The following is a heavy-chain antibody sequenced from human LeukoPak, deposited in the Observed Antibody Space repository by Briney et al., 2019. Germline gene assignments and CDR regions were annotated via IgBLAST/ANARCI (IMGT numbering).Heavy chain of an antibody. CDR2: IIPIFGTA. J-gene: IGHJ4*02. Sequence: SVKVSCKASGGTFSSYAIRWVRQAPGQGLEWMGRIIPIFGTANYAQKFQGRVTITTDESTSTAYMELSSLRSEDTAVYYCARARYFDWLNDYWGQGTLVTVSS. V-gene: IGHV1-69*05. CDR1: GGTFSSYA. CDR3: ARARYFDWLNDY. D-gene: IGHD3-9*01.